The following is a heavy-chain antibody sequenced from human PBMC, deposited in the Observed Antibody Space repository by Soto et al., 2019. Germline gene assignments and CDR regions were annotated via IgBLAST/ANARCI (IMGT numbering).Heavy chain of an antibody. D-gene: IGHD2-21*02. CDR2: INHSGST. J-gene: IGHJ4*02. CDR1: GGSFSGYY. CDR3: ARDKLTAVFDY. Sequence: SETMSLTCAVYGGSFSGYYWTWIRQPPGTGLEWIGEINHSGSTNYNPSLKSRVTISVDTSKNQFSLKLTSVTAADTAVYYCARDKLTAVFDYWGQGTPVTVSS. V-gene: IGHV4-34*01.